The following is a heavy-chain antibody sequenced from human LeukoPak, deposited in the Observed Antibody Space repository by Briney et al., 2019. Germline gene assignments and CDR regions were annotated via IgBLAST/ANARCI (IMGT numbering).Heavy chain of an antibody. CDR2: IKSKTDGGAT. CDR1: GFTFSNAW. Sequence: GGSLRLSCAASGFTFSNAWMSWVRQAPGKGLEWVGRIKSKTDGGATDYAAPVKGRFTISRDDSKNTLYLQMNSLKTEDTAVYYCTTPHYDLPQDDAFDIWGQGTMVTVSS. J-gene: IGHJ3*02. D-gene: IGHD3-3*01. V-gene: IGHV3-15*01. CDR3: TTPHYDLPQDDAFDI.